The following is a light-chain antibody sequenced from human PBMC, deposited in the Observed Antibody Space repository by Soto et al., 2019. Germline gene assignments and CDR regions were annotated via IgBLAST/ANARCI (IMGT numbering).Light chain of an antibody. V-gene: IGKV1-39*01. CDR1: QSISNH. CDR2: AAS. CDR3: QQSYSALT. Sequence: DIQVTQSPSSLSASVGDRVTITCRASQSISNHLNWYQQKPGKAPKLLIYAASSLQSGVPSRFSGSGSGTDFTLTISSLQPEDFGTYYCQQSYSALTFGGGTKVEIK. J-gene: IGKJ4*01.